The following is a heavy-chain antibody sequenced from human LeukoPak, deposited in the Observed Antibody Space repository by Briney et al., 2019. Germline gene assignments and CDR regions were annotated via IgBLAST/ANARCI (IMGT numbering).Heavy chain of an antibody. CDR3: ARGRTNYYDENWFDP. CDR2: IYYSGST. J-gene: IGHJ5*02. Sequence: PSETLSLTCTVSGGSISSYYWSWIRQPPGKGLEWIGYIYYSGSTNYNPSLKSQVTISVDTSKNQFSLKLSSVTAADTAVYYCARGRTNYYDENWFDPWGQGTLVTVSS. CDR1: GGSISSYY. V-gene: IGHV4-59*01. D-gene: IGHD3-22*01.